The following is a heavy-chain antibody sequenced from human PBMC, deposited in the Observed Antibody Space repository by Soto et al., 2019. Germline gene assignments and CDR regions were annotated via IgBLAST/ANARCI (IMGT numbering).Heavy chain of an antibody. CDR3: AREAGDNLVVPAATRWCDP. J-gene: IGHJ5*02. Sequence: VRLVQSGAEVKKPGASVQVSCKASGYTFTRYAMHWVRQAPGQRLEWMRWIIAGNGNPKYSQKFQGRVTMTRGTSESTDYKRLSHLKSEHTAVYYCAREAGDNLVVPAATRWCDPWGQGTLVTLSS. CDR2: IIAGNGNP. V-gene: IGHV1-3*01. D-gene: IGHD2-2*01. CDR1: GYTFTRYA.